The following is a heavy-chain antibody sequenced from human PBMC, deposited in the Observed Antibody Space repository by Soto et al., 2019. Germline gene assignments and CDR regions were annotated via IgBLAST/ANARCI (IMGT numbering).Heavy chain of an antibody. CDR2: ISCYNHDT. D-gene: IGHD3-10*01. CDR1: GYTYNRYG. Sequence: ASVKVSCKTSGYTYNRYGITWVRQAPGRGLELLGWISCYNHDTIYAQKVQGRLSMATDTSTSTAYMELRSLRSHDTAVYYCARDLNYGLCDYWGQGTLVTVSS. CDR3: ARDLNYGLCDY. V-gene: IGHV1-18*01. J-gene: IGHJ4*02.